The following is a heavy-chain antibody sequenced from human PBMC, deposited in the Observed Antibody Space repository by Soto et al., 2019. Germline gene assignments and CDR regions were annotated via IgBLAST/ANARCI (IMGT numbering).Heavy chain of an antibody. J-gene: IGHJ1*01. CDR1: GGSFSGYY. V-gene: IGHV4-34*01. CDR3: AREGNLGRWLQPLAF. CDR2: INHSGST. D-gene: IGHD5-12*01. Sequence: SETLSLTCAVYGGSFSGYYWSWIRQPPGKGLEWIGEINHSGSTNYNPSLKSRVTMSVDTSKNQFSLRLISVTAADTAIYFCAREGNLGRWLQPLAFWGQGTLVTVSS.